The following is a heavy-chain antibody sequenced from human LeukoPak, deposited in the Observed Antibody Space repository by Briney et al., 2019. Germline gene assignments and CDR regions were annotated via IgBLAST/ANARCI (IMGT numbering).Heavy chain of an antibody. CDR3: ARIRFLEWLLADYYYYYMDV. D-gene: IGHD3-3*01. J-gene: IGHJ6*03. CDR2: ISAYKGNT. CDR1: GYTFTSYG. V-gene: IGHV1-18*01. Sequence: ASVKVSCKASGYTFTSYGISWVRQAPGQGLEWMGWISAYKGNTNYAQKLQGRVTMTTDTSTSTAYMELRSLRSDDTVVYYCARIRFLEWLLADYYYYYMDVWGKGTTVTVSS.